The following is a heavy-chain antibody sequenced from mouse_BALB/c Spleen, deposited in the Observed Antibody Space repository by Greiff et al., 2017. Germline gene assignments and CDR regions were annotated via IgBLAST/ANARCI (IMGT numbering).Heavy chain of an antibody. Sequence: EVQRVESGGGLVQPGGSLKLSCAASGFTFSSYGMSWVRQTPDKRLELVATINSNGGSTYYPDSVKGRFTISRDNAKNTLYLQMSSLKSEDTAMYYCAREGGITTAFDYWGQGTTLTVSS. D-gene: IGHD1-2*01. V-gene: IGHV5-6-3*01. CDR2: INSNGGST. J-gene: IGHJ2*01. CDR1: GFTFSSYG. CDR3: AREGGITTAFDY.